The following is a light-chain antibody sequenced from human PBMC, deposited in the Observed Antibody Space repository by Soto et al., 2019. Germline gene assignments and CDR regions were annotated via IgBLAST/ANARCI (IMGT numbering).Light chain of an antibody. CDR1: QGISSY. V-gene: IGKV1-9*01. CDR3: ERLNNYPFN. J-gene: IGKJ4*01. CDR2: AAS. Sequence: DIQLTQSPSFLSASVGDRVTITCRASQGISSYLAWYQQKPGKAPKLLIYAASTLQSGLPSRFSGSGSGPEFTLTICSQQPEHFPTSHYERLNNYPFNFCGGNKVDIK.